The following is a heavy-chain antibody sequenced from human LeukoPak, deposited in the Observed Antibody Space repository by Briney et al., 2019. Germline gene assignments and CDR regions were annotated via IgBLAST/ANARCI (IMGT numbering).Heavy chain of an antibody. V-gene: IGHV3-64*01. D-gene: IGHD1-14*01. CDR2: ISVNGDST. J-gene: IGHJ3*02. CDR1: GFTFSSYS. Sequence: GGSLRLSCSASGFTFSSYSMHWVRQAPGKGLEYVSAISVNGDSTYYANSVKGRFTISRDNSKNTLYLQMGSPRAEDMAVYYCARVKVSGAFDIWGQGTMVTVSS. CDR3: ARVKVSGAFDI.